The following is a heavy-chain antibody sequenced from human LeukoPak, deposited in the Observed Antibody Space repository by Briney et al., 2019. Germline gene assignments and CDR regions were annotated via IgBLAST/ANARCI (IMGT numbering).Heavy chain of an antibody. D-gene: IGHD4-17*01. V-gene: IGHV4-59*01. J-gene: IGHJ6*02. Sequence: RPSETLSLTCTVSGGSISSYYWSWIRQPPGKGLEWIGYIYYSGSTNYNPSLKSRVTISVDTSKNQFSLKLSSVTAADTAVYYCARGVTVYYYGIDVWGQGTTVTVSS. CDR1: GGSISSYY. CDR2: IYYSGST. CDR3: ARGVTVYYYGIDV.